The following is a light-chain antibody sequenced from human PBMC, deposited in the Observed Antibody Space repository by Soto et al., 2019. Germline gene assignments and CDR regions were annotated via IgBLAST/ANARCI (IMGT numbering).Light chain of an antibody. V-gene: IGKV3-20*01. Sequence: EIVLTQSPGTLSLSPGERANLSCRASQSVSSRSLAWYQQKPGQAPRLLIYGASSRATGIPDRFSGSGSGTDFTLTISRLEPEDFAVYHFQQYGTSPWTFGQGTTVEVE. CDR2: GAS. CDR3: QQYGTSPWT. CDR1: QSVSSRS. J-gene: IGKJ1*01.